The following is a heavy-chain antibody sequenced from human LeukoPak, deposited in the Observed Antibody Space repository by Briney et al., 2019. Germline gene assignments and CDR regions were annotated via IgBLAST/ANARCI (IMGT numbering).Heavy chain of an antibody. V-gene: IGHV4-34*01. D-gene: IGHD3-22*01. Sequence: SETLSLTCAVYGGSFSGYYWSWIRQPPGKGLEWIGEINHSGSTNYNPSLKSRVTISLDTSKNQFSLKLSSVTAADTAVYYCARDPYHFDSSGYYYAGGWGQGTLVTVSS. CDR2: INHSGST. J-gene: IGHJ4*02. CDR3: ARDPYHFDSSGYYYAGG. CDR1: GGSFSGYY.